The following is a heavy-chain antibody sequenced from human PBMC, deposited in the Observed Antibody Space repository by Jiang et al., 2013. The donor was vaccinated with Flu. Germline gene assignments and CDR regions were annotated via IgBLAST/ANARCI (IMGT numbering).Heavy chain of an antibody. CDR1: GYTFTSYD. Sequence: QLVESGAEVKKPGASVKVSCKASGYTFTSYDINWVRQATGQGLEWMGWMNPNSGNTGYAQKFQGRVTMTRNTSISTAYMELSSLRSEDTAVYYCARNNLRFLEWLFDYYYYGMDVWGQGTTVTVSS. D-gene: IGHD3-3*01. CDR3: ARNNLRFLEWLFDYYYYGMDV. J-gene: IGHJ6*02. V-gene: IGHV1-8*01. CDR2: MNPNSGNT.